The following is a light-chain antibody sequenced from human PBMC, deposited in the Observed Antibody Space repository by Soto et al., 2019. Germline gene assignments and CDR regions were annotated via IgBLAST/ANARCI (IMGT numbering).Light chain of an antibody. CDR2: DAS. CDR3: QRYDSLPPT. Sequence: DIQMTQSPSSLSASVGDRVTITCQASRDIGKYLNWFQENPGKAPKLLIYDASNLQTGVPSRLSGGGSGTDFTFTISSLQPEDFATYYCQRYDSLPPTFGQGTRLEIK. J-gene: IGKJ5*01. CDR1: RDIGKY. V-gene: IGKV1-33*01.